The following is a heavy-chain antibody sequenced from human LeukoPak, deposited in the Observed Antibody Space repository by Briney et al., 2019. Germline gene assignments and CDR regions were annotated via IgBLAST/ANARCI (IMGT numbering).Heavy chain of an antibody. Sequence: PGGTVRLSCAASGFTFNSYGMSWVRQAPGKGLEWVSGISGSGGATYYEDSVKGRFTVSRDDPHNTLYLQMNSVRAEDTAVYFCARGGVDHYGSGTYYLMYYFDHWGQGALVTVSS. CDR1: GFTFNSYG. CDR3: ARGGVDHYGSGTYYLMYYFDH. D-gene: IGHD3-10*01. CDR2: ISGSGGAT. J-gene: IGHJ4*02. V-gene: IGHV3-23*01.